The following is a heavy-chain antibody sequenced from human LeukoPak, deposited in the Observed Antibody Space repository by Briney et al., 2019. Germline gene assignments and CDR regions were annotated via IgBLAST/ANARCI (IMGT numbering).Heavy chain of an antibody. CDR2: ISGSGGTT. D-gene: IGHD2-15*01. J-gene: IGHJ4*02. CDR1: GFIFSSYA. V-gene: IGHV3-23*01. CDR3: AKFALRYCSGGSCHPFDY. Sequence: PGGSLRLSCAASGFIFSSYAMSWVRQAPGKGLEWVSAISGSGGTTYYADSVKGRFTTSRDNSKNTLYLQMNSLRAEDTAVYYCAKFALRYCSGGSCHPFDYWGQGTLVTVSS.